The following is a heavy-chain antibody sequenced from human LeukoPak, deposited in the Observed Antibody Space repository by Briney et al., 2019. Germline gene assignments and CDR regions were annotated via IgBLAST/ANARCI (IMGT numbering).Heavy chain of an antibody. V-gene: IGHV3-33*06. Sequence: GGSLRLSCAASGFTFSSYGMHWVRQAPGKGLEWVAVIWYDGSNKYYADSVKGRFTISRDNSKNTLYLQMNSLRAEDTAIYYCAKVGVAGGYYWFDPWGQGTPVTVSS. J-gene: IGHJ5*02. CDR1: GFTFSSYG. CDR3: AKVGVAGGYYWFDP. D-gene: IGHD6-19*01. CDR2: IWYDGSNK.